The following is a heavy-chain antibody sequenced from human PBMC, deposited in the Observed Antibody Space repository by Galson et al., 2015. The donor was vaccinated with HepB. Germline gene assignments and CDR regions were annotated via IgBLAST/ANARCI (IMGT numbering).Heavy chain of an antibody. CDR3: AREAGGQYYDFWSGYSPSAFDI. Sequence: SVKVSCKASGGTFSSYAISWVRQAPGQGLEWMGRIIPILGIANYAQKFQGRVTITADKSTSTAYMELSSLRSEDTAVYYCAREAGGQYYDFWSGYSPSAFDIWGQGTMVTVSS. D-gene: IGHD3-3*01. J-gene: IGHJ3*02. V-gene: IGHV1-69*04. CDR2: IIPILGIA. CDR1: GGTFSSYA.